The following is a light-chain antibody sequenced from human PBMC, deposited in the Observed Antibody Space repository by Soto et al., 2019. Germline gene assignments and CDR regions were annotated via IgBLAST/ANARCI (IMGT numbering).Light chain of an antibody. CDR2: EVS. Sequence: QSALTQPPSASGSPGQSVTISCTGTSSDVGDNYVSCYQQHLGKAPKLIIYEVSQRPSGVPDRFSGSKSGNTASLTVSGLQTEDEADYYCSAYAGSNNFFFGSGTKLTLL. CDR3: SAYAGSNNFF. V-gene: IGLV2-8*01. J-gene: IGLJ1*01. CDR1: SSDVGDNY.